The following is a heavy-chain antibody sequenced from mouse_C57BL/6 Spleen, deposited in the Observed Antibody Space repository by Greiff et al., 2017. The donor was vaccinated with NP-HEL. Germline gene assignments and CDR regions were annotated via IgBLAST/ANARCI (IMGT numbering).Heavy chain of an antibody. CDR3: ARMHYYGSSYVGYFDV. CDR1: GFSLSTFGMG. CDR2: IWWDDDK. Sequence: QVTLKESGPGILQPSQTLSLTCSFSGFSLSTFGMGVGWIRQPSGQGLEWLAHIWWDDDKYYNPALKSRLTISKDTSKNQVFLKIANVDTADTATYYCARMHYYGSSYVGYFDVWGTGTTVTVSS. V-gene: IGHV8-8*01. D-gene: IGHD1-1*01. J-gene: IGHJ1*03.